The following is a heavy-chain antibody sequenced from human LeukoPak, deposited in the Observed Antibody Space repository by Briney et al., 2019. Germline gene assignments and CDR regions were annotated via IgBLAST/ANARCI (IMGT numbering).Heavy chain of an antibody. V-gene: IGHV1-69*05. CDR2: IIPIFGTA. Sequence: ASVKVSCKASGGTFSSYAISWVRQAPGQGLEWMGGIIPIFGTANYAQKFQGRVTITTDESTSTAYMELSSLRSEDTAVYYCASRLSGYGPFDYWGQGTLVTVSS. CDR1: GGTFSSYA. D-gene: IGHD5-12*01. CDR3: ASRLSGYGPFDY. J-gene: IGHJ4*02.